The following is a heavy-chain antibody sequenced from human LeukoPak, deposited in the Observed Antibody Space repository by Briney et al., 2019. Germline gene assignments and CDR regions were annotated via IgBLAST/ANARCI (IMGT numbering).Heavy chain of an antibody. D-gene: IGHD5-24*01. CDR3: ARARDGYNSRYYGMDV. V-gene: IGHV3-7*01. J-gene: IGHJ6*02. CDR1: GFTFSNYW. Sequence: QPGGSLRLSCAASGFTFSNYWMSWVRQAPGKGLEWVANMRQDRDGKSYVDSVKGRFTISRDNAKNSLYLQMNSLRAEDTAVYYCARARDGYNSRYYGMDVWGQGTTVTVSS. CDR2: MRQDRDGK.